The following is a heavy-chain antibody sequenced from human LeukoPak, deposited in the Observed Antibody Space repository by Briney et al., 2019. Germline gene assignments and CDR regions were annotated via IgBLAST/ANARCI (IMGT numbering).Heavy chain of an antibody. CDR3: ARVGGGLAGIVAYFDY. D-gene: IGHD6-13*01. V-gene: IGHV4-59*01. J-gene: IGHJ4*02. CDR2: IYYSGST. CDR1: GGSISSYY. Sequence: PSETLSLTCTVSGGSISSYYWSWIRQPPGKGLEWIGYIYYSGSTNYNPSLKSRVTISVDTSKNQFSLKLSSVTAADTAVYYCARVGGGLAGIVAYFDYWGQGTLVTVSS.